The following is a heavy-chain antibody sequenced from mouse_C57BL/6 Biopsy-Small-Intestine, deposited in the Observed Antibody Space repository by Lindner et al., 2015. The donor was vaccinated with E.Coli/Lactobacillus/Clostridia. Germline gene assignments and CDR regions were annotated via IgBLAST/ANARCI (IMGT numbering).Heavy chain of an antibody. Sequence: VQLQESGPELVKPGASVKIPCKASGYTFTDYNMDWVKQSHGKSPEWIGDINPNNGGTIYNQKFKGKATLTVDKSSSTAYMELRSLTSEDTAVYYCARQGYYYGSSYVRFAYWGQGTLVTVSA. J-gene: IGHJ3*01. CDR1: GYTFTDYN. V-gene: IGHV1-18*01. CDR3: ARQGYYYGSSYVRFAY. D-gene: IGHD1-1*01. CDR2: INPNNGGT.